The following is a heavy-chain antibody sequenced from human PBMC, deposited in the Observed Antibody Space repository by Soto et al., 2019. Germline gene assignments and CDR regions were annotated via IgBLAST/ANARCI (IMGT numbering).Heavy chain of an antibody. CDR1: GGSISSYY. D-gene: IGHD3-10*01. J-gene: IGHJ4*02. CDR2: IYYTGST. CDR3: ARALPMVRGVISYYFDF. Sequence: QVQLQESGPGLVKPSETLSLTCTVSGGSISSYYWSWVRQPPGKGLEWIGYIYYTGSTNYNPSLKSRVARSVDTSKNQFSLPLGSVTAADTAVYYCARALPMVRGVISYYFDFWGQGTLVTVSS. V-gene: IGHV4-59*01.